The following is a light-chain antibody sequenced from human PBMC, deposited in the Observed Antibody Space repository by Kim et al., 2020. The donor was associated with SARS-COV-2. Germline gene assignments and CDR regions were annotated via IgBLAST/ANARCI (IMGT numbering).Light chain of an antibody. CDR3: QQYGRPTYT. CDR1: QSVHSN. Sequence: LYPGGSASLACRYSQSVHSNLAGYRQKSDQAPRLLIYGASTRATGIPDRFSGSGSGTDFTLTISRLEPEDFTVYYCQQYGRPTYTFGQGTKLEIK. CDR2: GAS. J-gene: IGKJ2*01. V-gene: IGKV3-20*01.